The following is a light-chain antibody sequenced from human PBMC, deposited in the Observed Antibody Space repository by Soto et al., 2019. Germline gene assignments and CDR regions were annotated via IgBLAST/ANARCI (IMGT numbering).Light chain of an antibody. CDR2: EVS. CDR1: SSDVGGYDY. V-gene: IGLV2-14*01. Sequence: QSVLTQPASVSGSPGQSITISCTGTSSDVGGYDYVSRYQQHPGKAPKLMIYEVSNRPSGVSNRFSGSKYANTASLTISGLQTEDEADYYCSSYTGSSSLEVFGTGTKVTVL. CDR3: SSYTGSSSLEV. J-gene: IGLJ1*01.